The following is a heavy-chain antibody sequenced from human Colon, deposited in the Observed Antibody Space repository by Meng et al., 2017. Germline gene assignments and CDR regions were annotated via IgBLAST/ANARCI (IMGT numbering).Heavy chain of an antibody. J-gene: IGHJ4*02. CDR2: INHSGST. V-gene: IGHV4-34*01. CDR1: GGSFSGYY. Sequence: VPLQQWGAGLLKPSETLSLTCAVYGGSFSGYYWSWIRQPPGKGLEWIGEINHSGSTNYNPSLKSRVTISVDTSKNQFSLKLNSVTAADTAVYFCARRAPLWFGELASFDSWGQGTLVTVSS. D-gene: IGHD3-10*01. CDR3: ARRAPLWFGELASFDS.